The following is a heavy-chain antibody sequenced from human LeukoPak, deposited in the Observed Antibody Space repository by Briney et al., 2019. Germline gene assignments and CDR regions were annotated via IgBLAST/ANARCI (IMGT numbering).Heavy chain of an antibody. Sequence: WASVTVSCKASGGTFSSYAISWVRQAPGQGLEWMGRIIPILGIANYAQKFQGRVTITADKSTSTAYMELSSLRSEDTAVYYCASVLSGIAVAGSFDPWGQGTLVTVSS. V-gene: IGHV1-69*04. D-gene: IGHD6-19*01. CDR3: ASVLSGIAVAGSFDP. CDR1: GGTFSSYA. CDR2: IIPILGIA. J-gene: IGHJ5*02.